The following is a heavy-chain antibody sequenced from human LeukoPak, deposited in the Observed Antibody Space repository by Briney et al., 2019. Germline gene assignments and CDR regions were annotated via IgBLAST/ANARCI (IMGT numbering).Heavy chain of an antibody. CDR3: ATDLAVRGVRDY. D-gene: IGHD3-10*01. Sequence: ASVKVSCKVSGYTLTELSMHWVRQAPGKGLEWMGGFDPEDGETIYAQKVQGRVTMTEDTSTDTAYMELSSLRSEDTAVYYCATDLAVRGVRDYWGQGTLVTVSS. CDR1: GYTLTELS. CDR2: FDPEDGET. J-gene: IGHJ4*02. V-gene: IGHV1-24*01.